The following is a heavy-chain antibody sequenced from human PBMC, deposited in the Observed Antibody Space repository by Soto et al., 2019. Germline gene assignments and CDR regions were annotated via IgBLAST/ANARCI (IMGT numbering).Heavy chain of an antibody. CDR3: ARDPFYYGSGSYKKYYYYVMAV. CDR1: GGTFSSYT. D-gene: IGHD3-10*01. CDR2: ISAYNGNT. J-gene: IGHJ6*02. V-gene: IGHV1-18*01. Sequence: ASVKVSCKASGGTFSSYTISWVRQAPGQGLEWMGWISAYNGNTNYAQKLQGRVTMTTDTSTSTAYMELRSLRSDDTAVYYCARDPFYYGSGSYKKYYYYVMAVWGQGTTVTVSS.